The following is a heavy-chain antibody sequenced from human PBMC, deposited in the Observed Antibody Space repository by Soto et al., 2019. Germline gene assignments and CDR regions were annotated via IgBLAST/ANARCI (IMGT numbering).Heavy chain of an antibody. CDR1: GFTFSAFW. CDR2: INSDGGGT. CDR3: TRVNTLTSAWPFDY. D-gene: IGHD6-19*01. J-gene: IGHJ4*02. Sequence: SGGSLRLSCEASGFTFSAFWMHWVRQTPGKGLEWVARINSDGGGTTYADSVQGRFTIARGNAKNTVFLQMTSLRPEDTAVYFCTRVNTLTSAWPFDYWGQGALVTVSS. V-gene: IGHV3-74*01.